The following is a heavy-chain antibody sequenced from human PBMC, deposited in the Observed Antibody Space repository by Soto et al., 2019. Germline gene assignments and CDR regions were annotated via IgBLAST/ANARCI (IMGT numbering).Heavy chain of an antibody. CDR1: GFTFTTYW. J-gene: IGHJ4*02. CDR2: IKQDGSEK. D-gene: IGHD2-15*01. CDR3: ARRSSGRLTTAWAPLDW. Sequence: GALRIACAASGFTFTTYWMTWVRQAPGKGLEWVANIKQDGSEKFYVGSVRGRFTISRDNAKNSMYLQMNSLRAEDTAVYYCARRSSGRLTTAWAPLDWWGQGTPVTVYS. V-gene: IGHV3-7*03.